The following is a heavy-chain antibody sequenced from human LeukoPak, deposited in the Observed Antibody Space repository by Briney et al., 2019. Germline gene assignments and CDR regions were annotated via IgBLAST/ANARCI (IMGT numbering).Heavy chain of an antibody. CDR2: FCSSSSSI. D-gene: IGHD6-13*01. J-gene: IGHJ5*01. Sequence: GGSLRLSCAASGFNLSTYSMNWVRQARGKGLIWVSSFCSSSSSIYYTDSVKGRFNISRDNAKNALFLKINSLRAEDTAVYYCARDLGYSSSWFWFDSWGQGTLVTVSS. CDR1: GFNLSTYS. V-gene: IGHV3-21*01. CDR3: ARDLGYSSSWFWFDS.